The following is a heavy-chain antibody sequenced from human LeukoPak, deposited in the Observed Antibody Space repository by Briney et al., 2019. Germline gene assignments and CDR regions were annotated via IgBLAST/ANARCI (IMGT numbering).Heavy chain of an antibody. CDR3: AKSGYNRFDY. D-gene: IGHD5-24*01. CDR1: GFTFSSSA. J-gene: IGHJ4*02. CDR2: ISGSDSST. Sequence: LPGGSLRLSCAASGFTFSSSAMSWVRQAPGKGLDWVSTISGSDSSTYYADSVKGRFTISRDNSKNTLYLQMNSLRADDTAVYYCAKSGYNRFDYWGQGTLVTVSS. V-gene: IGHV3-23*01.